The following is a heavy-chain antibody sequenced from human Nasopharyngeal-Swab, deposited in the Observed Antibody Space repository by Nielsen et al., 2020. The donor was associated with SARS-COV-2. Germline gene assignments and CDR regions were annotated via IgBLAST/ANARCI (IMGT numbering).Heavy chain of an antibody. Sequence: GGSLRLSCAASGFTFSSYAMHWVRQAPGKGLEWVAVISYDGSNKYYADSVKGRFTISRDKAKNSLYLQMNSLRAEDTAVYYCARGCVLTGPSCYYYGMDVWGQGTTVTVSS. V-gene: IGHV3-30*04. D-gene: IGHD3-9*01. CDR3: ARGCVLTGPSCYYYGMDV. CDR1: GFTFSSYA. CDR2: ISYDGSNK. J-gene: IGHJ6*02.